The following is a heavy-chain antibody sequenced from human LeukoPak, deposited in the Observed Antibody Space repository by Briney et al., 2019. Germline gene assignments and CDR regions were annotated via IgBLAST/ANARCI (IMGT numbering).Heavy chain of an antibody. D-gene: IGHD4-17*01. CDR3: AREATVTHDAFDI. J-gene: IGHJ3*02. CDR1: GGSISSYY. V-gene: IGHV4-4*07. Sequence: PSETLSLTCTVPGGSISSYYWSWIRQPAGKGLEWIGRIYTSGSTNYNPSLKSRVTISVDTSKNQFSLKLSSVTAADTAVYYCAREATVTHDAFDIWGQGTMVTVSS. CDR2: IYTSGST.